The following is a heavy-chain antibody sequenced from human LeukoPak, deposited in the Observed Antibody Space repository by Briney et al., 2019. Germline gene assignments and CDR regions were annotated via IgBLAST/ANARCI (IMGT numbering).Heavy chain of an antibody. CDR1: GGTFSSDA. CDR3: ASNSGSQRFDY. D-gene: IGHD1-26*01. CDR2: IIPIFGTA. J-gene: IGHJ4*02. Sequence: ASVKVSCKASGGTFSSDAISWVRQAPGQGLEWMGGIIPIFGTANYAQKFQGRVTITTDESTSTAYMELSSLRSEDTAVYYCASNSGSQRFDYWGQGTLVTVSS. V-gene: IGHV1-69*05.